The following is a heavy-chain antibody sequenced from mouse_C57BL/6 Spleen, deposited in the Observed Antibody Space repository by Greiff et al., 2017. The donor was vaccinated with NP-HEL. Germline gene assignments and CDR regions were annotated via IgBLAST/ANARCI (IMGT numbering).Heavy chain of an antibody. D-gene: IGHD4-1*01. CDR2: IDPATGGT. CDR3: TREGLETGLDY. Sequence: VQLQQSGAELVRPGASVTLSCKASGYTFTDYEMHWVKQTPVHGLEWIGAIDPATGGTAYNQKFKGKAILTADKSSSTAYMELRSLTSEDSAVYYCTREGLETGLDYWGQGTTLTVSS. V-gene: IGHV1-15*01. CDR1: GYTFTDYE. J-gene: IGHJ2*01.